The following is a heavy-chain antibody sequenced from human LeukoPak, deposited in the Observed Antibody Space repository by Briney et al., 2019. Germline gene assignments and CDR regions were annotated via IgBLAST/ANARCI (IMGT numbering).Heavy chain of an antibody. V-gene: IGHV4-4*07. J-gene: IGHJ5*02. CDR2: IYTSGST. CDR1: GGSISGYY. Sequence: PSETLSLTCTVSGGSISGYYWSWIRQPAGKGLEWIGRIYTSGSTNYNPSLKSRVTMSVDTSKNQFSLKLSSVTAADTAVYYCARWRVAGMGNWFDPWGQGTLVTVSS. CDR3: ARWRVAGMGNWFDP. D-gene: IGHD2-15*01.